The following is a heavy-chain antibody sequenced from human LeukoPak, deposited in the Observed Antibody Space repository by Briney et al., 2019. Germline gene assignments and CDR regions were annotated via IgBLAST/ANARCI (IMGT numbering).Heavy chain of an antibody. V-gene: IGHV3-74*01. J-gene: IGHJ4*02. CDR3: ARDYYASGSPNDY. Sequence: GGSLRLSCAASGFTFSSYWMRWVRQAPGKGLVWVSRINSDGSSPSYADSVKGRFTISRDNAKNTLYLQMNSLGAEDTAVYYCARDYYASGSPNDYWGQGTLVTVSS. CDR2: INSDGSSP. D-gene: IGHD3-10*01. CDR1: GFTFSSYW.